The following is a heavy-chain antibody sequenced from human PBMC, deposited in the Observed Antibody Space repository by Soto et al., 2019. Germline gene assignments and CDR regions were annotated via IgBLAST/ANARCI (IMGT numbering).Heavy chain of an antibody. CDR1: GVSISSGVYY. CDR2: IYYSGST. Sequence: SETLSLTCTVSGVSISSGVYYWRWIRRHPGKGLEWIGYIYYSGSTYYNPSLKSRVTISADTSKNQFSLKLSSVTAADTAVYYCARESLPHYYYGMDVWGQGTTVTVSS. V-gene: IGHV4-31*03. CDR3: ARESLPHYYYGMDV. J-gene: IGHJ6*02.